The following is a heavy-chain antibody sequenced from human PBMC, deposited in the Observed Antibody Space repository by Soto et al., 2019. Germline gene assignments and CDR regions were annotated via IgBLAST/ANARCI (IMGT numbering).Heavy chain of an antibody. CDR1: GFTFSNAW. CDR2: IKGEADGGTT. Sequence: PAASLRLSYGASGFTFSNAWLSRVPQAPGVGLEWVGRIKGEADGGTTDYAAPVKGRITISRDHSKDTLYLQMNSLKTEDTAVYYCTTGLSNGYYNFDYWGQGT. D-gene: IGHD3-22*01. J-gene: IGHJ4*02. CDR3: TTGLSNGYYNFDY. V-gene: IGHV3-15*01.